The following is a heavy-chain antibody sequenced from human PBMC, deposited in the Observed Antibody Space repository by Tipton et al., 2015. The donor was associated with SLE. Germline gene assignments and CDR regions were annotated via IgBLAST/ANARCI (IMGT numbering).Heavy chain of an antibody. D-gene: IGHD3-3*01. J-gene: IGHJ2*01. CDR1: GDSISSGSW. V-gene: IGHV4-4*02. CDR3: ARDRSAYYPYWYFDL. CDR2: IYHGGRT. Sequence: TLSLTCVVSGDSISSGSWWTWVRQPPGKGLEWVGEIYHGGRTNYNPSLTGRVAISVDTSKKQFSLKLSSVTAADTAVYYCARDRSAYYPYWYFDLWGRGTLVTVSS.